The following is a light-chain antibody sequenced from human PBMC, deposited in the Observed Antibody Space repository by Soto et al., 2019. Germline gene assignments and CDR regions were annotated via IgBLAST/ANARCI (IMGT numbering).Light chain of an antibody. CDR1: SSDVGGYNY. V-gene: IGLV2-14*01. CDR3: SSYTSSSTLDV. J-gene: IGLJ1*01. Sequence: QSVLTQPASVSGSPGQSITICCTGTSSDVGGYNYVSWYQQHPGKAPKHMIYEVSNRPSGVSNRFSGSKSGNTASLTISGLQAEDEADYYCSSYTSSSTLDVFGTGTKATVL. CDR2: EVS.